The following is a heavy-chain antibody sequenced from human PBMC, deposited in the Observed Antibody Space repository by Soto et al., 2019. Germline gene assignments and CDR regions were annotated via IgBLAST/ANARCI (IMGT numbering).Heavy chain of an antibody. Sequence: VQLVESGGGLVQPGRSLRLSCTASGFTFGDYAMSWFRQAPGKGLEWVGFIRSKAYGGTTEYAASVKGRFTISRDDSKSIAYLQMNSLKTEDTAVYYCTRAGDYDRGAFDIWGQGTMVTVSS. J-gene: IGHJ3*02. CDR3: TRAGDYDRGAFDI. D-gene: IGHD4-17*01. CDR1: GFTFGDYA. CDR2: IRSKAYGGTT. V-gene: IGHV3-49*03.